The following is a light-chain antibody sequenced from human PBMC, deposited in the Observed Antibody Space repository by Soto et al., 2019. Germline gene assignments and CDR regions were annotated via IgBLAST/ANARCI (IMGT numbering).Light chain of an antibody. CDR1: QSLTSTF. J-gene: IGKJ4*01. CDR2: RAS. CDR3: QQYGSSPLT. Sequence: EIVLTHSPGTLSLSPGDRATLSCRANQSLTSTFLAWYQQKPVQAPRLLIYRASSRATGIPDRFSGSGSGTDFTLTISRLEPEDFAVYYCQQYGSSPLTFGGGTKVDIK. V-gene: IGKV3-20*01.